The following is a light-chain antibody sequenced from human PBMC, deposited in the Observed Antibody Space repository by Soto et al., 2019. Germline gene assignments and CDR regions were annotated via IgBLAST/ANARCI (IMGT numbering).Light chain of an antibody. V-gene: IGKV3-11*01. J-gene: IGKJ2*01. Sequence: EIVLTQSPATLSLSPGERATLSCRASQSVSSYLAWYQQKPGQAPRLLIYDASNRATGIPARFSGSGSGTDFSLTICSLEPEDFAVYYCQQRSNWPPSTFGQGTKLEIK. CDR3: QQRSNWPPST. CDR1: QSVSSY. CDR2: DAS.